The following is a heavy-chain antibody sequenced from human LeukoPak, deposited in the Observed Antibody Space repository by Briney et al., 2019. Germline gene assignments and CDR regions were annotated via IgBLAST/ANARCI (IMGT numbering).Heavy chain of an antibody. CDR1: GVDFSSNW. Sequence: TGGSLRLSCAASGVDFSSNWMHWVRHAPGQGLVWVSRIKGDGISTNYADSVKGRFTISRDIAKNTLYLQMNSLRAEDTGVYYCAKDHYWSIDYWGRGTLVTVSS. V-gene: IGHV3-74*01. D-gene: IGHD3-3*01. CDR2: IKGDGIST. J-gene: IGHJ4*02. CDR3: AKDHYWSIDY.